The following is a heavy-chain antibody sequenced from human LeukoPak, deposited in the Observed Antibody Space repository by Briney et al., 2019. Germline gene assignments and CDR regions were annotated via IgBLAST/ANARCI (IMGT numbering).Heavy chain of an antibody. D-gene: IGHD3-16*02. CDR1: DGSISTSF. Sequence: SETLSLTCTVSDGSISTSFWSWIRQPAGEGLEWIGRIYTSGSTSHNPSLKSRVSMSVDTSKNHFSLKLRSMTAADTAVYYCARGLVGDYYMDVWGKGTTVTVSS. CDR3: ARGLVGDYYMDV. CDR2: IYTSGST. J-gene: IGHJ6*03. V-gene: IGHV4-4*07.